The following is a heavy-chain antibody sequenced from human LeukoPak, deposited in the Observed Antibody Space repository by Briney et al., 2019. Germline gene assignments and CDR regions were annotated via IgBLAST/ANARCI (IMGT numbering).Heavy chain of an antibody. Sequence: SETLSLTCTVSGGSISPYYWSWIRQPPGKGLKWLGYIYYCGNTDYNPSLKSRVAISVDTSKNQFSLKLSSVTAADTAVYYCARSTGTTMFIDYWGQGTLVTVSS. CDR3: ARSTGTTMFIDY. CDR1: GGSISPYY. CDR2: IYYCGNT. V-gene: IGHV4-59*01. J-gene: IGHJ4*02. D-gene: IGHD3-10*02.